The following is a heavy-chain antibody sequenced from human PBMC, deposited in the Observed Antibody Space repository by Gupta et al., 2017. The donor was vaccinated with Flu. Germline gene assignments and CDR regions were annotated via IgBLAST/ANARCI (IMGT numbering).Heavy chain of an antibody. CDR1: GGTFSSYA. D-gene: IGHD2-15*01. CDR3: ARTRRYCSGGSCYFHWFDP. V-gene: IGHV1-69*01. CDR2: IIPIFGTA. Sequence: QVQLVQSGAEVKKPGSSVKVSCKASGGTFSSYAISWVRQAPGQGLEWMGGIIPIFGTANYAQKFQGRVRITADESTSTAYMGLSSLRSEDTAVYYCARTRRYCSGGSCYFHWFDPWGQGTLVTVSS. J-gene: IGHJ5*02.